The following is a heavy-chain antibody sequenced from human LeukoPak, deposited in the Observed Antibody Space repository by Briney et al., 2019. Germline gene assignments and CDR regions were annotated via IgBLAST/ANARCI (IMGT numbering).Heavy chain of an antibody. D-gene: IGHD3-3*01. J-gene: IGHJ5*02. CDR3: AKDDGTDFWSGYSNWFDP. Sequence: GGSLGLSCAASGFTFSSYAMSWVRQAPGKGLEWVSAISGSGGSTYYADSVKGRFTISRDNSKNTLYLQMNSLRAEDTAVYYCAKDDGTDFWSGYSNWFDPWGQGTLVTVSS. CDR1: GFTFSSYA. V-gene: IGHV3-23*01. CDR2: ISGSGGST.